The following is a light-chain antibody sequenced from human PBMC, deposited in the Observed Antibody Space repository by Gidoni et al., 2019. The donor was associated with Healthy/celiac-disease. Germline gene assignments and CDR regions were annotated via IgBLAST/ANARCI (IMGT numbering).Light chain of an antibody. CDR3: QQYGSSLWT. CDR1: QSVISSY. CDR2: GAS. J-gene: IGKJ1*01. Sequence: ETVLTKSPGTLSLSPGERATLSCRASQSVISSYLAWYQQKPGQAPRLLIYGASSRATGIPARFSGSGSGTDFTLTISRLEPDDFAVYYCQQYGSSLWTFGQGTKVEIK. V-gene: IGKV3-20*01.